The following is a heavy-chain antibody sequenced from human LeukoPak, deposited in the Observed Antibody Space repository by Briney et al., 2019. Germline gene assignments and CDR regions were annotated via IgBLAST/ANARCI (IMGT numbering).Heavy chain of an antibody. Sequence: ASVKVSCKASGYTFTSYYVHWVRQAPGQGLEWMGIINPSGGSTSYAQKFQGRVTMTRDMSTRTVYMELGSLRSEDTAVYYCARGPTYCTNGVCSPYNWFDPWGQGTLVTVSS. CDR1: GYTFTSYY. D-gene: IGHD2-8*01. CDR2: INPSGGST. J-gene: IGHJ5*02. V-gene: IGHV1-46*01. CDR3: ARGPTYCTNGVCSPYNWFDP.